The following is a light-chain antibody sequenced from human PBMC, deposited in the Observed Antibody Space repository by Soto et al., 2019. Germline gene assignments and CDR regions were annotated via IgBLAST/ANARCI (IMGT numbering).Light chain of an antibody. Sequence: EIVLTQSPATLSLSPGERATLSCRASQSVSSNLAWYQQKPGQAPRLLIYGASTRATGIPARFSGSGSGTEFTLTISSLQSEDFAVYYCQQYNNWPITFGGGTKVDI. CDR2: GAS. J-gene: IGKJ4*01. CDR3: QQYNNWPIT. V-gene: IGKV3-15*01. CDR1: QSVSSN.